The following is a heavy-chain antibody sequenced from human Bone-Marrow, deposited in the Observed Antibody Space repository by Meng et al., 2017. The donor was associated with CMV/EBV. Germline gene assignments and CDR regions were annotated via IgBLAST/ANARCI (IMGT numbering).Heavy chain of an antibody. CDR2: IRYDGSNK. CDR3: ATSSGDTSTIYY. V-gene: IGHV3-30*02. CDR1: GFTFSSYG. J-gene: IGHJ4*02. D-gene: IGHD3-3*01. Sequence: GESLKISCVASGFTFSSYGMHWVRQAPGKGLEWVAFIRYDGSNKYYADSVKGRFTISRDNSKNTLYLQMNSLRAEDTAVYYCATSSGDTSTIYYWGQGTLVTVSS.